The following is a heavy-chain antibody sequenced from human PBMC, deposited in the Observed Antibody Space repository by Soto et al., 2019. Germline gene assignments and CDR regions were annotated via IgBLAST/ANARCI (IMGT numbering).Heavy chain of an antibody. Sequence: GGSLRLSCAASGFTFSTYSMIWVRQAPGKGLEWLSSISSSSSYTYYADSVKGRFTISRDNAENSLYLQMNSLRAEDTAVYYCARVLPYDSSGYFSGYYFDYWGQGTLVTVSS. V-gene: IGHV3-21*01. D-gene: IGHD3-22*01. CDR1: GFTFSTYS. J-gene: IGHJ4*02. CDR3: ARVLPYDSSGYFSGYYFDY. CDR2: ISSSSSYT.